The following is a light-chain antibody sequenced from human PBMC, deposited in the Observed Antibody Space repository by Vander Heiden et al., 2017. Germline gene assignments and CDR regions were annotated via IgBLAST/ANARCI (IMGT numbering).Light chain of an antibody. CDR3: QQYGSSPPTVT. V-gene: IGKV3-20*01. J-gene: IGKJ3*01. CDR1: QRVSSSD. CDR2: GAS. Sequence: EIVLTQSPGTLSLSPGERATLSCRASQRVSSSDLVWYQQKPGQAPRLLIYGASSRATGIPDRFSGSGSGTDFTLTISRLEPEDFAVYYCQQYGSSPPTVTFGPGTKVDIK.